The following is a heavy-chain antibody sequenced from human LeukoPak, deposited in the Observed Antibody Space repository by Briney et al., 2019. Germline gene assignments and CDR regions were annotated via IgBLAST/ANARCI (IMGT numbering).Heavy chain of an antibody. Sequence: KSSETLSLTCTVSGGSISSSSYYWGWIRQPPGKGLEWIGSIYYSGSTYYNPSLKSRVTISVDTSKNQFSLKLRSVTAADTAVYYCARLRAGIQLWLRDYYYYYMDVWGKGTTVTISS. D-gene: IGHD5-18*01. CDR1: GGSISSSSYY. CDR3: ARLRAGIQLWLRDYYYYYMDV. J-gene: IGHJ6*03. V-gene: IGHV4-39*07. CDR2: IYYSGST.